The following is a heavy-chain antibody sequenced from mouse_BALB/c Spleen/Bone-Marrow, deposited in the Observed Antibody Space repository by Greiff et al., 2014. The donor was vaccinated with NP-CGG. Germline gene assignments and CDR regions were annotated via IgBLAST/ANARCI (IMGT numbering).Heavy chain of an antibody. CDR3: TLWCYAMDY. CDR1: GYTFTSYY. J-gene: IGHJ4*01. Sequence: QVQLQQSGAELVKPGASVKLSCKASGYTFTSYYMYWVKQRPGQGLECIGEINPSNGGINFNEKFKSKATLTVDKSSSTAYMQLSSLTSEDSAVYYCTLWCYAMDYWGQGTSVTVSS. CDR2: INPSNGGI. D-gene: IGHD1-1*02. V-gene: IGHV1S81*02.